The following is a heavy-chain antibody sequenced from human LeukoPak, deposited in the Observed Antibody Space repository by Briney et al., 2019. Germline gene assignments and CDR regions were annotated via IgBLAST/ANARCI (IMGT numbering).Heavy chain of an antibody. Sequence: SETLSLTCTVSGGSISSYYWSWIRQPPGMGLEWIGYIYYSGTTYYNPSLKSRVIISVDTSKNQFSLNLNSVTAADTAVYYCARAVQASVQPRFDPWGQGTLVTVSS. D-gene: IGHD1-1*01. CDR3: ARAVQASVQPRFDP. CDR1: GGSISSYY. V-gene: IGHV4-30-4*08. J-gene: IGHJ5*02. CDR2: IYYSGTT.